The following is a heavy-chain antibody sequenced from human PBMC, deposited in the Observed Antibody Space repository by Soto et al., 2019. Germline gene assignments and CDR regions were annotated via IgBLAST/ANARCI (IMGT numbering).Heavy chain of an antibody. Sequence: ASVTLSCKTSGSSFTRYAMHCVCQAPGQRLEWMGWINAGNGNTKYSQKFQGRVTITRDTSTSTVYMELSSLRSEDTAVYYCGGGYSYGPHDYYGMDVWGQGTTVTVSS. D-gene: IGHD5-18*01. CDR2: INAGNGNT. V-gene: IGHV1-3*01. J-gene: IGHJ6*02. CDR1: GSSFTRYA. CDR3: GGGYSYGPHDYYGMDV.